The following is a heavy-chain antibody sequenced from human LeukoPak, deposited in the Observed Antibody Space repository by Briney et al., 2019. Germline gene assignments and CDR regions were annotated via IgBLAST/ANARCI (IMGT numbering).Heavy chain of an antibody. CDR3: ARGDSSSWYDY. CDR2: ISYDGSNK. V-gene: IGHV3-30*04. J-gene: IGHJ4*02. D-gene: IGHD6-13*01. Sequence: PGRSLRLSCAASGFTFSSYAMHWVRQAPGKGLEWVAVISYDGSNKYYADSVKGRFTISRDNSKNTLYLQMNSLRAEDTAVYYCARGDSSSWYDYWGQGTLVTVSS. CDR1: GFTFSSYA.